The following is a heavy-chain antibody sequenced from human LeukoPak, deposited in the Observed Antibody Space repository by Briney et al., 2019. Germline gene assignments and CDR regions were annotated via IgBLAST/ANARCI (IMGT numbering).Heavy chain of an antibody. D-gene: IGHD1-26*01. J-gene: IGHJ4*02. CDR2: IYYSGST. CDR3: ARTKGGSYSIDY. CDR1: GGSISSYY. Sequence: PSETLSLTCTVSGGSISSYYWSWIRQPPGKGLEWTGYIYYSGSTNYNPSLKSRVTISVDTSKNQFSLKLSSVTAADTAVYYCARTKGGSYSIDYWGQGTLVTVSS. V-gene: IGHV4-59*01.